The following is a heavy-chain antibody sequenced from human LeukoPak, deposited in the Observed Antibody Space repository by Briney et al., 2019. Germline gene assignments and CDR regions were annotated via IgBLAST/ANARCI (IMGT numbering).Heavy chain of an antibody. V-gene: IGHV3-21*01. CDR1: GFTFSSYT. Sequence: PGGSLRLSCAASGFTFSSYTMHWVRQAPGRGLEWVSSISIGPNYIYYADSVKGRFTISRDNAKNSLYPQMNSLRADDTAVFYCARELGGQFTSSGFDYWGQGTLVTVSS. J-gene: IGHJ4*02. CDR2: ISIGPNYI. CDR3: ARELGGQFTSSGFDY. D-gene: IGHD6-19*01.